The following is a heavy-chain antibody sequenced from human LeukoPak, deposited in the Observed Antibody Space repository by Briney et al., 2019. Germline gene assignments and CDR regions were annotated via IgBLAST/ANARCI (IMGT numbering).Heavy chain of an antibody. J-gene: IGHJ4*02. CDR2: IKEDGGQK. V-gene: IGHV3-7*01. CDR1: LGGHW. Sequence: PGGSLRLSGVAALGGHWMGGVRQAPGKGLEGVATIKEDGGQKYYMDSVKGRFTISRDNAKSSLFLQMNNLRVEDTAVYYCTRDQTWGQGTLVTVSS. CDR3: TRDQT.